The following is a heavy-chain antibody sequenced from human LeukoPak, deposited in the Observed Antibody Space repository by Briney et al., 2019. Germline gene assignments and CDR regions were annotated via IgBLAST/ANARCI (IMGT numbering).Heavy chain of an antibody. J-gene: IGHJ6*03. CDR1: GYSITSFF. CDR3: AAGGGYDILNGYYRALYYYYYYMDV. D-gene: IGHD3-9*01. V-gene: IGHV1-2*02. CDR2: INSNSGGT. Sequence: ASVKVSCKASGYSITSFFIHWVRQAPGQGLEWMGIINSNSGGTNYAQKLQGRVTMTRDTSISTAYMELSRLRSDDTAVYYCAAGGGYDILNGYYRALYYYYYYMDVWGKGTTVTVSS.